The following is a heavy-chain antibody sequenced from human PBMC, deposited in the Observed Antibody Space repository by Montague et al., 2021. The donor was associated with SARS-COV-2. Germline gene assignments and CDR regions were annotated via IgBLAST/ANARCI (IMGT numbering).Heavy chain of an antibody. CDR3: ARDPVWQQLVT. CDR1: GASISNAIW. CDR2: IHHSGGS. V-gene: IGHV4-4*02. J-gene: IGHJ4*02. D-gene: IGHD6-13*01. Sequence: SETLSLTCAVSGASISNAIWWSWVRQPPGKGLEWIAEIHHSGGSNYNPSLASRVTISLDYSKNQLSLMLTSVTAADTAMYYCARDPVWQQLVTWGQGTLVSVSS.